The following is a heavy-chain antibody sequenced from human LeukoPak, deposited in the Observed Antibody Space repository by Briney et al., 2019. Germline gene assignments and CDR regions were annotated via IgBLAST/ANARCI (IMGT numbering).Heavy chain of an antibody. CDR1: SDSIGSYF. V-gene: IGHV4-59*01. D-gene: IGHD2-2*01. J-gene: IGHJ6*02. CDR2: IYHSGST. CDR3: ARDGPAYTSRWYDYYYGLDV. Sequence: SETLSLTCTVSSDSIGSYFWSWIRQSPGKGLEWIGHIYHSGSTNYNPSLKSRVTISIDTSKNQFSLKLTSVTSADTAVYYCARDGPAYTSRWYDYYYGLDVWGQGTTVTVSS.